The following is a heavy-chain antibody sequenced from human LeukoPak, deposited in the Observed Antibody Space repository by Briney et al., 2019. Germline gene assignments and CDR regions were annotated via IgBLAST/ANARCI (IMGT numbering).Heavy chain of an antibody. D-gene: IGHD1/OR15-1a*01. V-gene: IGHV3-23*01. CDR3: AKESGATWNIDS. Sequence: GGSLRLSCAASGFTFSDNYMTWVRQAPGKGLEWLSYISGNGGVIQYADSVRGRFTISRDNSKNTVSLQMNSLRAEDTAVYYCAKESGATWNIDSWGQGTLVTVSS. J-gene: IGHJ4*02. CDR2: ISGNGGVI. CDR1: GFTFSDNY.